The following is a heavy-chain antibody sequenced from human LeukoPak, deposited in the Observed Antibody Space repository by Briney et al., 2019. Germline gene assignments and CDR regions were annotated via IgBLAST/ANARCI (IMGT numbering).Heavy chain of an antibody. CDR1: GGSISSGGYY. Sequence: SGTLSLTCTVSGGSISSGGYYWSWIRQHPGKGLEWFGSISYSGGTAYNPSLRSRVTISVDTSKNQFSLKVNSVTAADTAVYYCAREVEYYDSSGYRPHAFDIWGQGTLVTVSS. CDR3: AREVEYYDSSGYRPHAFDI. V-gene: IGHV4-39*02. CDR2: ISYSGGT. D-gene: IGHD3-22*01. J-gene: IGHJ3*02.